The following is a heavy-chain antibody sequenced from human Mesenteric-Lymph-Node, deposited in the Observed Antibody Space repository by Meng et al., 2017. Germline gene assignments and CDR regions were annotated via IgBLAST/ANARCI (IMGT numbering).Heavy chain of an antibody. J-gene: IGHJ4*02. D-gene: IGHD6-19*01. CDR2: MNPNSGNT. Sequence: ASVKVSCKASGYTFTSYDINWVRQATGQGLEWMGWMNPNSGNTGYAQKFQGRDTMTRNTSISTAYMELSSLRSEDTAVYYCTKSSYSGHQYSDYWGQGTLVTVSS. V-gene: IGHV1-8*01. CDR1: GYTFTSYD. CDR3: TKSSYSGHQYSDY.